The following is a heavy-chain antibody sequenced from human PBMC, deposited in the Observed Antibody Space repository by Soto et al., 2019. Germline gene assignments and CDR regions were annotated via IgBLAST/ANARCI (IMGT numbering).Heavy chain of an antibody. CDR1: GFTFSNAW. J-gene: IGHJ4*01. Sequence: GGSLRLSCAASGFTFSNAWINWVRQAPGKGLEWVGRVKSKNDGGTTDFAAPVKGRFAISRDDSKNKVYLEMNSLQTEETDKNYCTTDSYITSIIVRFDYWGHGTLVTVSS. CDR3: TTDSYITSIIVRFDY. V-gene: IGHV3-15*07. CDR2: VKSKNDGGTT. D-gene: IGHD3-22*01.